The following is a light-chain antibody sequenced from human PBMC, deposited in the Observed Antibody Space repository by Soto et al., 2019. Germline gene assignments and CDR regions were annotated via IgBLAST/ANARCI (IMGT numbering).Light chain of an antibody. J-gene: IGKJ5*01. CDR2: AAS. V-gene: IGKV3-20*01. Sequence: EIVLTQSPGTLSLSPGERATLSCRASQSVSSSYLAWYQQKPGQAPRLLIYAASSRATGVPDRYSGSGSEPDFTPTTSRQEPDDFAVDYCQQDGSSPSITFGQGTRLEIK. CDR3: QQDGSSPSIT. CDR1: QSVSSSY.